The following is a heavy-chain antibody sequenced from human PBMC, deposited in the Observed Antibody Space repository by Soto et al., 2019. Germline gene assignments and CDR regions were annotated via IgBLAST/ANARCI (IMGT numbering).Heavy chain of an antibody. CDR1: GFIFRSYG. CDR2: IWYDGTKK. CDR3: ARAYDILTRYLDC. V-gene: IGHV3-33*01. Sequence: VQLVESGGDVVQPGRSLRLSCAASGFIFRSYGMHWVRQAPGKGLEWVAAIWYDGTKKYYADSVTGRFTISRDNSKNTLYLQMNSLRDEDTAVYYCARAYDILTRYLDCWGQGTLVAVSS. D-gene: IGHD3-9*01. J-gene: IGHJ4*02.